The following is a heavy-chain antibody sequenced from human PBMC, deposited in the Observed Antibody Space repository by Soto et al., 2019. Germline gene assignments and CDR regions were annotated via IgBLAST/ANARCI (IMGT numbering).Heavy chain of an antibody. CDR1: GGTLSSYT. Sequence: SVKVSCKASGGTLSSYTISWVRQAPGQGLEWMGRIIPILGIANYAQKFQGRVTITADKSTSTAYMELSSLRSEDTAVYYCAREVGYGDYEDYWGQGTLVTVSS. D-gene: IGHD4-17*01. J-gene: IGHJ4*02. V-gene: IGHV1-69*04. CDR3: AREVGYGDYEDY. CDR2: IIPILGIA.